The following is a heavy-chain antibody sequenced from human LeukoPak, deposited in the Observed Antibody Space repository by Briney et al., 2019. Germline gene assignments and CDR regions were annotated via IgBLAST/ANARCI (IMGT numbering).Heavy chain of an antibody. Sequence: PSETLSLTCTVSGGSISSSGYYWDWIRQPPGRGLEWIVSINQSGKTYYEPSPKSRVTISVDTSKTQFSLELRTVTAADTAVYYCARKKLVARGYFDYWGQGALVTVSS. V-gene: IGHV4-39*01. CDR1: GGSISSSGYY. CDR3: ARKKLVARGYFDY. J-gene: IGHJ4*02. CDR2: INQSGKT. D-gene: IGHD1-1*01.